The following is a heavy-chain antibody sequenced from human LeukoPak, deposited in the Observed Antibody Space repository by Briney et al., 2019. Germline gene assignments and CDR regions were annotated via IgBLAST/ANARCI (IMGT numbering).Heavy chain of an antibody. D-gene: IGHD2-2*02. CDR2: SSGSGGST. V-gene: IGHV3-23*01. J-gene: IGHJ4*02. Sequence: AGGSRRLSCAASGFTFSSYAMSWVRQAPGKGREWGAASSGSGGSTYYADAVKGRFTISRDNSKNTLYLQMNSLRAEDTAVYYCAKDLSDCSSTSCYTPSGYWGQGTLVTVSS. CDR1: GFTFSSYA. CDR3: AKDLSDCSSTSCYTPSGY.